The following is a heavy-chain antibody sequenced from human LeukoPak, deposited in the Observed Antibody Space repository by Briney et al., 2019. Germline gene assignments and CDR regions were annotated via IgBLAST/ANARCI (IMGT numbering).Heavy chain of an antibody. Sequence: SETLSLTCTVSGGSISSYCWSWIRQPPGKGLGWIGYIYDSGSTNYNPSLKSRVTISVDTSKNQFSLKLSSVTAADTAVYYCARARRDGYTIFDYWGQGTLVTVSS. CDR2: IYDSGST. V-gene: IGHV4-59*01. J-gene: IGHJ4*02. CDR3: ARARRDGYTIFDY. CDR1: GGSISSYC. D-gene: IGHD5-24*01.